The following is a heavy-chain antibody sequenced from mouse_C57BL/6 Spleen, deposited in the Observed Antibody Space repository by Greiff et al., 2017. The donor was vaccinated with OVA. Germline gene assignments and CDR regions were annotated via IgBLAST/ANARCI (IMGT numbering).Heavy chain of an antibody. CDR3: ARYPVPDY. J-gene: IGHJ2*01. D-gene: IGHD5-1*01. CDR2: ISYDGSN. Sequence: VQLKQSGPGLVKPSQSLSLTCSVTGYSITSGYYWNWIRQFPGNKLEWMGYISYDGSNNYNPSLKNRISITRDTSKNQFFLKLHSVTTEDTATYYCARYPVPDYWGQGTTLTVSA. V-gene: IGHV3-6*01. CDR1: GYSITSGYY.